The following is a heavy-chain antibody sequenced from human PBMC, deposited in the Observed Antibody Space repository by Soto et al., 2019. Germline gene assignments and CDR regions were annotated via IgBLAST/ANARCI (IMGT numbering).Heavy chain of an antibody. CDR1: GFTFSSYA. D-gene: IGHD3-22*01. CDR3: AKVWADSSGYYCGYDAFDI. J-gene: IGHJ3*02. V-gene: IGHV3-23*01. Sequence: EVQLLESGGGLVQPGGSLRLSCAASGFTFSSYAMSWVRQAPGKGLEWVSAISGSGGSTYYADSVKGRFTISRDNSKNTLYLQMNSLRAEDTAVSYCAKVWADSSGYYCGYDAFDICGQGTMVTVSS. CDR2: ISGSGGST.